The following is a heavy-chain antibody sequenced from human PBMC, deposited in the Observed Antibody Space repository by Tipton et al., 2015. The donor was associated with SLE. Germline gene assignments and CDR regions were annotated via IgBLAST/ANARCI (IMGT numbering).Heavy chain of an antibody. CDR3: ARRGSGDAFDI. V-gene: IGHV1-69*06. CDR1: GGTSSSYA. Sequence: QVQLVQSGAEVKKPGSSVKVSCKASGGTSSSYAISWVRQAPGQGLEWMGRIIPFFGTANYAQKFQGRVTITADKSTSTAYLELSSLRSEDTAVYYCARRGSGDAFDIWGQGTMVTVSS. CDR2: IIPFFGTA. J-gene: IGHJ3*02. D-gene: IGHD3-10*01.